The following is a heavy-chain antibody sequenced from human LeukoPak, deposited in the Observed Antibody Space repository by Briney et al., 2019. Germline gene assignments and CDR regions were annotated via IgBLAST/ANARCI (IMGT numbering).Heavy chain of an antibody. CDR1: GVSISSGSYY. V-gene: IGHV4-61*02. CDR3: AISSDYYDSSRFDY. D-gene: IGHD3-22*01. CDR2: IYTSGST. J-gene: IGHJ4*02. Sequence: SETLSLTCTVSGVSISSGSYYWRWIRQPAGKGLEWIGRIYTSGSTNYNPSLKSRVTISVDTSKNQFSLKLSSVTAADTAVYYCAISSDYYDSSRFDYWGQGTLVTVSS.